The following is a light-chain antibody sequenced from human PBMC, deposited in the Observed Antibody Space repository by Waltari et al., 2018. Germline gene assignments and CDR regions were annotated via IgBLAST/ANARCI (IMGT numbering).Light chain of an antibody. CDR1: QTINKF. CDR3: QQSYSPPQNT. J-gene: IGKJ5*01. CDR2: GAS. Sequence: DIQMTQSPSSLSASVGDRVTITCRASQTINKFLNWYQHKPGKAPKLLIYGASSLYSGVPSRFRGSLSGTDFSLTINGLQPEDSATYYCQQSYSPPQNTFGQGTQVEI. V-gene: IGKV1-39*01.